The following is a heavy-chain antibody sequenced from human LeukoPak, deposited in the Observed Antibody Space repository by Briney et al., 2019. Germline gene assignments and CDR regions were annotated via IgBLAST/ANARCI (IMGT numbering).Heavy chain of an antibody. J-gene: IGHJ6*03. V-gene: IGHV1-18*01. CDR3: ARRGGVSGSIANQLLPGWDYYYYMDV. Sequence: ASVKVSCKASGYTFTSYGISWVRQAPGQGLEWMGWISAYNGNTNYAQKLQGRVTMTTDTSTSTAYMELRSLRSDDTAAYYCARRGGVSGSIANQLLPGWDYYYYMDVWGKGTTVTVSS. CDR1: GYTFTSYG. D-gene: IGHD2-2*01. CDR2: ISAYNGNT.